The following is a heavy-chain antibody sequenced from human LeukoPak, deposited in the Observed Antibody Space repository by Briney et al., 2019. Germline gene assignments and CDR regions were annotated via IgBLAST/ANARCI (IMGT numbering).Heavy chain of an antibody. CDR1: GGSFSGYY. CDR2: INHSGST. D-gene: IGHD1-26*01. V-gene: IGHV4-34*01. J-gene: IGHJ5*02. Sequence: PSETLSLTCAVYGGSFSGYYWSWIRQPPGKGLEWIGEINHSGSTNYNPSLKSRVTISVDTSKNQFSLKLSSVTAADTAVYYCAGSITDINWFDPWGQGTLVTVSS. CDR3: AGSITDINWFDP.